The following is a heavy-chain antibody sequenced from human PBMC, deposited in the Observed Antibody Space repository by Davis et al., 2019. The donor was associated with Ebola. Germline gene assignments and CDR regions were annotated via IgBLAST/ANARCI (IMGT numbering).Heavy chain of an antibody. Sequence: GGSLRLSCAASGFTFNTYAMHWVRQAPGKGLEWVAITSYDGTNNYYADSVKGRFTISRDNSKNTLYLQMNSLRAEDTAVYYCARDTAISYWGQGTLVTVSS. CDR2: TSYDGTNN. CDR1: GFTFNTYA. D-gene: IGHD3-3*01. V-gene: IGHV3-30*04. CDR3: ARDTAISY. J-gene: IGHJ4*02.